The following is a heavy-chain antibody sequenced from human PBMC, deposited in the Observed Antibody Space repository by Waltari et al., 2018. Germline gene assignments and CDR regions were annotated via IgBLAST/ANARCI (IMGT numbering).Heavy chain of an antibody. J-gene: IGHJ4*02. D-gene: IGHD6-19*01. V-gene: IGHV3-23*01. CDR3: ARASRYDSGWTAYYDY. CDR2: ITTGGSA. Sequence: EVQLLESGGGLVQPGGSLRLSCSASGFTLSSYAMSWVHQAPGKGVEWVSAITTGGSAFYADSVKARFTISRDNSKNTLYLEMNSLRAEDTAVYYCARASRYDSGWTAYYDYWGQGTLVTVSS. CDR1: GFTLSSYA.